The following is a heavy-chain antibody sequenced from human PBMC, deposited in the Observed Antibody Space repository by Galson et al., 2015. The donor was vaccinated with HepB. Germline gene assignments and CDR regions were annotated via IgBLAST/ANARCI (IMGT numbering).Heavy chain of an antibody. CDR1: GFTFSSYW. D-gene: IGHD3-10*01. V-gene: IGHV3-74*01. CDR3: ARGAYMVRGDTPFDY. J-gene: IGHJ4*02. Sequence: SLRLSCAASGFTFSSYWMHWVRQAPGKGLVWVSRINSDGSSTSYADSVKGRFTISRDNAKNTLYLQMNSLRAEDTAVYYCARGAYMVRGDTPFDYWGQGTLVTVSS. CDR2: INSDGSST.